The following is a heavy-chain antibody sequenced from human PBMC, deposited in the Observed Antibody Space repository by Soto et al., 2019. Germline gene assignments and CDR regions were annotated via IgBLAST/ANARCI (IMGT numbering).Heavy chain of an antibody. V-gene: IGHV3-23*01. D-gene: IGHD2-21*02. CDR1: GFTFSSYA. Sequence: GGSLRLSCAASGFTFSSYAMSWVRQAPGKGLEWVSAISGSGGSTYYADSVKGQFTICRDKSKNTLYLQMNSLRAEDTAVYYCAKDLDDCGGDCYYYYGMDVWGQGTTVTVSS. J-gene: IGHJ6*02. CDR2: ISGSGGST. CDR3: AKDLDDCGGDCYYYYGMDV.